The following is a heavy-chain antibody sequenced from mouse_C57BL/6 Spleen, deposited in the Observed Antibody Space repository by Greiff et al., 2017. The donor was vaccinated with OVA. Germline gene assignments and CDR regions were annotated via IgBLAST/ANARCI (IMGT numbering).Heavy chain of an antibody. V-gene: IGHV1-22*01. CDR2: INPNNGGT. CDR1: GYTFTDYN. CDR3: ARSGWDGAWFAY. Sequence: VQLKESGPELVKPGASVKMSCKASGYTFTDYNMHWVKQSHGKSLEWIGYINPNNGGTSYNQKFKGKATLTVNKSSSTAYMELRSLTSEDSAVYYCARSGWDGAWFAYWGQGTLVTVSA. D-gene: IGHD4-1*01. J-gene: IGHJ3*01.